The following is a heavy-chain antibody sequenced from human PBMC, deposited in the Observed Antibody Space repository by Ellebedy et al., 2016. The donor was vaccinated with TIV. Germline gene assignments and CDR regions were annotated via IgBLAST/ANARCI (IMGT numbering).Heavy chain of an antibody. D-gene: IGHD3-10*01. Sequence: GESLKISCAASGFTFSSYGMHWVRQAPGKGLEWVAVIWYDGSNKYYADSVKGRFTISRDNSKNTLYLQMNSLRAEDTAVYYCARGYGSGSDAFDIWGQGTMVTVSS. J-gene: IGHJ3*02. CDR1: GFTFSSYG. CDR2: IWYDGSNK. CDR3: ARGYGSGSDAFDI. V-gene: IGHV3-33*01.